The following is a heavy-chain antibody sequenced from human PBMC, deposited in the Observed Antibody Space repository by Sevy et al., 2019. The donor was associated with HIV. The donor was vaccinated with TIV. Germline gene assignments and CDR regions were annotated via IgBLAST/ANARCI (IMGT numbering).Heavy chain of an antibody. V-gene: IGHV3-15*01. CDR1: GFTFSNYG. Sequence: GGSLRLSCAASGFTFSNYGMHWVRQAPGKGLEWVGRIKSEIDGGTTDYAAPVKGRFTISRDDSKNTLFLQMNSLKTEDTAVYYCTRGIWFGEFSAYYFDSWGQGTLVTVSS. CDR3: TRGIWFGEFSAYYFDS. J-gene: IGHJ4*02. D-gene: IGHD3-10*01. CDR2: IKSEIDGGTT.